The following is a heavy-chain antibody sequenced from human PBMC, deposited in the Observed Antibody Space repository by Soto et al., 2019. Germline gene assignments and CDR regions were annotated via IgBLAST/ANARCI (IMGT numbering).Heavy chain of an antibody. Sequence: QVQLVESGGGVVQPGRSLRLSCAASGFTFSSYGMHWVRQAPGKGLEWVAVISYDGSDKYYADSVKGRFTISRDKSKNTLYLQMNSLSAEDTAVYYCAKEEVGGGVYWGQGPLVTVSS. V-gene: IGHV3-30*18. J-gene: IGHJ4*02. CDR2: ISYDGSDK. CDR1: GFTFSSYG. D-gene: IGHD1-26*01. CDR3: AKEEVGGGVY.